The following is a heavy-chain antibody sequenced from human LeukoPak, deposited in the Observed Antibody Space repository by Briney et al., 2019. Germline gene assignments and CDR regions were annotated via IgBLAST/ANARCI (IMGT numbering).Heavy chain of an antibody. CDR1: GFTFGDYA. J-gene: IGHJ5*02. D-gene: IGHD2-15*01. CDR2: IRSKAYGGTT. Sequence: GGSLRLSCTVSGFTFGDYAMSWVRQAPGKGLEWVGFIRSKAYGGTTEYAASVKGRFTISRDDSKSIAYLQMNSLKTEDTAVYYCTRALFGGCSGGSCFSGWFDPWGQGTRVTVSS. CDR3: TRALFGGCSGGSCFSGWFDP. V-gene: IGHV3-49*04.